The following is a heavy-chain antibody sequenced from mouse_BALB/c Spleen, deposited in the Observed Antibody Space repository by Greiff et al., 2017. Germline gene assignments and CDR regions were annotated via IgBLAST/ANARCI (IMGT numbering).Heavy chain of an antibody. Sequence: EVKLVESGGGLVQPGGSLKLSCAASGFTFSSYGMSWVRQTPDKRLELVATINSNGGSTYYPDSVKGRFTISRDTAKNTLYLQMSSLKSEDTAMYYCARYGKDDWGEGTSVTVSS. CDR3: ARYGKDD. CDR1: GFTFSSYG. J-gene: IGHJ4*01. CDR2: INSNGGST. V-gene: IGHV5-6-3*01.